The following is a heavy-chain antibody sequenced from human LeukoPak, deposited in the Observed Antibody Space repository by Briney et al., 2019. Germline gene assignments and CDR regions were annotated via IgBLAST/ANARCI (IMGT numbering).Heavy chain of an antibody. Sequence: PGGSLRLSCAASGFTFSSYWMSWVRQAPGKGLEWVSGISGGGSSTYYADSVKGRFTISRDNSKNTLYLQMNSLRAEDTAVYYCAKDYSSSLTNWFDPWGQGTLVTVSS. CDR3: AKDYSSSLTNWFDP. V-gene: IGHV3-23*01. D-gene: IGHD6-6*01. CDR2: ISGGGSST. J-gene: IGHJ5*02. CDR1: GFTFSSYW.